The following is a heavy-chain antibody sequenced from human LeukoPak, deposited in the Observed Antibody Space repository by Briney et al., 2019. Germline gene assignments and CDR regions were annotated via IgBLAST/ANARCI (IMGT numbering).Heavy chain of an antibody. Sequence: SEALSLTCTVSGGSISSYYWSWIRQPPGKGLGWIGYIYYSGSTNYNPSLKSRVTISVDTSKNQFSLKLSSVTAADTAVYYCAREGFRRLVTLAYYYYMDVWGKGTTVTVSS. J-gene: IGHJ6*03. CDR2: IYYSGST. D-gene: IGHD4-23*01. CDR3: AREGFRRLVTLAYYYYMDV. CDR1: GGSISSYY. V-gene: IGHV4-59*01.